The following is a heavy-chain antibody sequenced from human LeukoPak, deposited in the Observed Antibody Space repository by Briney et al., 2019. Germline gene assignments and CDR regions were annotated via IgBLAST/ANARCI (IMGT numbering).Heavy chain of an antibody. J-gene: IGHJ3*02. CDR3: ASFNWNDAAGAFDI. CDR1: GSTFTSYG. V-gene: IGHV1-18*01. D-gene: IGHD1-20*01. CDR2: ISAYNGNT. Sequence: ASVKLSCKASGSTFTSYGISWVRQAPGPGLEWMGWISAYNGNTNYAQKLQGRVTMTTDTSTSTAYMELRSLRSDDTAVYYCASFNWNDAAGAFDIWGQGTMVTVSS.